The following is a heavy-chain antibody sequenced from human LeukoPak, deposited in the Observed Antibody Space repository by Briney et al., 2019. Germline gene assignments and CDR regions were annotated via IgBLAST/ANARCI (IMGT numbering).Heavy chain of an antibody. D-gene: IGHD3-22*01. J-gene: IGHJ4*02. CDR2: ISSSSSSV. CDR3: ARQNGAGYYYYFDS. Sequence: GGSLRLSCAASGFTFSDYSMNWVRQAPGKGLEWVSYISSSSSSVYYADSVKGRFTISRDNARSSLYLQMNSLRAEDTAVDYCARQNGAGYYYYFDSWGQGTLVTVSS. V-gene: IGHV3-48*01. CDR1: GFTFSDYS.